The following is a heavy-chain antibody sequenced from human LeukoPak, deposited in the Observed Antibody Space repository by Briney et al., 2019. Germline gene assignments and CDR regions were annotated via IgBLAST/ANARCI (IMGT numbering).Heavy chain of an antibody. Sequence: GASVKVSCKASGGTFSSYAISWVRQAPGQGLEWMGGIIPIFGTANYAQKFQGRVTITADESTSTAYMELSSLRSEDTAVYYCASHSGSYSGMRYYYYGMDVWGQGTTVTVSS. CDR1: GGTFSSYA. CDR2: IIPIFGTA. V-gene: IGHV1-69*13. CDR3: ASHSGSYSGMRYYYYGMDV. J-gene: IGHJ6*02. D-gene: IGHD1-26*01.